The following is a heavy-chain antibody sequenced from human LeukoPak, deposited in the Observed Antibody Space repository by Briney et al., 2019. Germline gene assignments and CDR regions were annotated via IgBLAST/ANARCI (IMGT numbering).Heavy chain of an antibody. CDR1: GGSISSGGFY. CDR3: ARDVDNNDAFHV. J-gene: IGHJ3*01. Sequence: SETLSLTCTVSGGSISSGGFYWSWIRQPPGKGLEWIGYIYHSGNTYYNPSLKSRVTISVDRSKNQFSLMLSSVTAADTAVYYCARDVDNNDAFHVWGQGTMVTVSS. V-gene: IGHV4-30-2*01. CDR2: IYHSGNT. D-gene: IGHD2-15*01.